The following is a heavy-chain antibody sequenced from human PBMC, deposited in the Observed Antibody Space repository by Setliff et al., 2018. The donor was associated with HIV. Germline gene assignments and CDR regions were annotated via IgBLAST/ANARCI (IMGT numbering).Heavy chain of an antibody. CDR3: ARARGSTLYINTFDS. CDR2: IYISRST. Sequence: LSLTCTVSGGSVNSQSDYWTWIRQPAGKGLEWLGHIYISRSTNYNPSFKGRVAMSVDRSKNQFSLKPSSVTAADTAVYHCARARGSTLYINTFDSWGQGTLVTVSS. V-gene: IGHV4-61*09. D-gene: IGHD3-16*01. CDR1: GGSVNSQSDY. J-gene: IGHJ4*02.